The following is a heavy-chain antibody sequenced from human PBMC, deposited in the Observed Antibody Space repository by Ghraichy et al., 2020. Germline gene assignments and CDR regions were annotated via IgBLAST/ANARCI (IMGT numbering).Heavy chain of an antibody. CDR2: IYYSGNT. Sequence: SETLSLTCTVSGGSISSSSYYWGWIRQPPGKGLEWIGSIYYSGNTYYNPSLKSRVTISVDTSKNQFSLKLSSVTAADTAVYYCARRISGDSSSWYLNWFDPWGQGTLVTVSS. V-gene: IGHV4-39*01. D-gene: IGHD6-13*01. CDR1: GGSISSSSYY. CDR3: ARRISGDSSSWYLNWFDP. J-gene: IGHJ5*02.